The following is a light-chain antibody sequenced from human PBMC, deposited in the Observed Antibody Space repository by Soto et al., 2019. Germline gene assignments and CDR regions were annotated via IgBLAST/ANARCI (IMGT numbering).Light chain of an antibody. CDR1: QAIGSG. Sequence: DTKITQSPSSVSASVGERSTITCGGSQAIGSGLAWYQQKPGKAPKYLIYAASTLQSGVPSRFSGSGSGTDFTLTISSLQPEDFATYYCQQANSFPYTFGRGTKLEIK. CDR2: AAS. V-gene: IGKV1-12*01. CDR3: QQANSFPYT. J-gene: IGKJ2*01.